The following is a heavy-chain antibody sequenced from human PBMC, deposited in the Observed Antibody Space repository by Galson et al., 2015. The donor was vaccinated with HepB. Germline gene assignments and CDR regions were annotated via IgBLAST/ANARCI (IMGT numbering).Heavy chain of an antibody. V-gene: IGHV1-18*01. CDR1: GYTFTNYG. Sequence: SVKVSCKASGYTFTNYGISWVRQAPGQGLEWMGWISGNNGNTNYAQKFQGRVTMTTDTSTRTAYMELKSLRSDDTAMYYCARDLYDFGDHWGQGTLVTVSS. CDR3: ARDLYDFGDH. CDR2: ISGNNGNT. J-gene: IGHJ5*02. D-gene: IGHD3-3*01.